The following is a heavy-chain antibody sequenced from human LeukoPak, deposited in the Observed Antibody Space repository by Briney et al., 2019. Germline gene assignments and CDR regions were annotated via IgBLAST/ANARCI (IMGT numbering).Heavy chain of an antibody. V-gene: IGHV1-8*01. J-gene: IGHJ5*02. CDR1: GYPFISYD. Sequence: ASVKVSCKASGYPFISYDINWVRQATGQGLEWMGWMNPNSGNTGYAQKFQGRVTMTRNTSISTAYMELSSLRSEDTAVYYCARGRITMVRGVRYWFDPWGQGTLVTVSS. CDR2: MNPNSGNT. D-gene: IGHD3-10*01. CDR3: ARGRITMVRGVRYWFDP.